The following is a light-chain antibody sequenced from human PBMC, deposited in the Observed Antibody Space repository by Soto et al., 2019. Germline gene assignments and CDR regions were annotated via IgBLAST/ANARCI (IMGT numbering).Light chain of an antibody. CDR2: AAS. J-gene: IGKJ2*01. CDR3: QKYSSPLYT. Sequence: DIQMTQFPSSLSASVGDTITITCRASQGIYNYLAWYQQKPGKVPKLLIYAASTLQSGVPSRFSGSGSGTDFTLTISSLQPDDVATYYCQKYSSPLYTFGQGTKVDIK. CDR1: QGIYNY. V-gene: IGKV1-27*01.